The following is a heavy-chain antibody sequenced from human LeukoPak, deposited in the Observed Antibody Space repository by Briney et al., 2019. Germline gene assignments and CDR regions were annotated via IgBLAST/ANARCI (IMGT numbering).Heavy chain of an antibody. CDR2: INPNSGGT. CDR3: ARETADYYYMDV. CDR1: GYTFTGYY. Sequence: GASVKVSCKASGYTFTGYYMHWVRQAPGQGLEWMGWINPNSGGTNYAQKFQGRVTMTRDTSISTAYMELSRLRSDDTAAYYCARETADYYYMDVWGKGTTVTVSS. J-gene: IGHJ6*03. V-gene: IGHV1-2*02.